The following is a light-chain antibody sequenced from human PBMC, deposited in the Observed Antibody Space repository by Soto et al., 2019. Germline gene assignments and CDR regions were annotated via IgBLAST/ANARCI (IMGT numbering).Light chain of an antibody. J-gene: IGKJ5*01. V-gene: IGKV3-20*01. CDR3: QQYHGXPDT. CDR1: QIVGGDT. CDR2: CAS. Sequence: EIVLTQSPGALSLSPGERATLSCRASQIVGGDTLAWFQQRPCQAPSLVIYCASNRYAGIPDRFSGSGSGTDFTLTVSRLEPEDFAMYYSQQYHGXPDTFGQGTRLXI.